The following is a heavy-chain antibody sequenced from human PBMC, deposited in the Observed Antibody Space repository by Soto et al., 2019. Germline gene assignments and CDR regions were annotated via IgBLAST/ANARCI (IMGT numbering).Heavy chain of an antibody. CDR2: IYTSASI. Sequence: SETLSPTCSVSGADINTYSWTWIRQPAGKGLEWIGRIYTSASINYNPSLRGRVTLSVDTSTNQVSLKLASVTAADTAVYYCARDREAGYNFYYGMDVWGQGTTVTVSS. V-gene: IGHV4-4*07. J-gene: IGHJ6*02. CDR3: ARDREAGYNFYYGMDV. CDR1: GADINTYS. D-gene: IGHD6-19*01.